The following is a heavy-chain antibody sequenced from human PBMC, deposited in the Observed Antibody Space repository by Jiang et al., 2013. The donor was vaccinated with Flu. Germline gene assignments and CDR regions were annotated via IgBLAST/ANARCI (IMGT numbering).Heavy chain of an antibody. CDR1: GGSISSGGYY. D-gene: IGHD3-22*01. CDR3: ARHQDYDSSGYYSPYGMDV. V-gene: IGHV4-31*03. CDR2: IYYSGST. J-gene: IGHJ6*02. Sequence: PGLVKPSQTLSLTCTVSGGSISSGGYYWSWIRQHPGKGLEWIGYIYYSGSTYYNPSLKSRVTISVDTSKNQFSLKLSSVTAADTAVYYCARHQDYDSSGYYSPYGMDVWGQGTTVTVSS.